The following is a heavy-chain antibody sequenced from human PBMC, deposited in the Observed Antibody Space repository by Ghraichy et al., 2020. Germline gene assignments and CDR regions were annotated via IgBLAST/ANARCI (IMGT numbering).Heavy chain of an antibody. J-gene: IGHJ4*02. CDR1: GYTFTSYG. V-gene: IGHV1-18*01. CDR3: ARESLGSEEGYCSSTSCYVY. Sequence: ASVKVSCKASGYTFTSYGISWVRQAPGQGLEWMGWISAYNGNTNYAQKLQGRVTMTTDTSTSTAYMELRSLRSDDTAVYYCARESLGSEEGYCSSTSCYVYWGQGTLVTVSS. CDR2: ISAYNGNT. D-gene: IGHD2-2*01.